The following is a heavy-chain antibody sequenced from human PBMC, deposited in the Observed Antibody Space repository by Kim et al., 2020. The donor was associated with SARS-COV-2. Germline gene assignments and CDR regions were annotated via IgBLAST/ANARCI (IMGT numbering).Heavy chain of an antibody. CDR1: GYTFTGYY. Sequence: ASVKVSCKASGYTFTGYYIHWVRQAPGQGLEWMGWINPISGGTNYAQKFQGRVTMTSDTSITTVNMELNRLTSDDTAVYFCARGDAGVSDYWGQGTLVTV. J-gene: IGHJ4*02. D-gene: IGHD2-8*01. V-gene: IGHV1-2*02. CDR3: ARGDAGVSDY. CDR2: INPISGGT.